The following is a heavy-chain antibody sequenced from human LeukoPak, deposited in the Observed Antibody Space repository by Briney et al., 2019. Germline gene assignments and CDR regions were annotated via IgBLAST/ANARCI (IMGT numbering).Heavy chain of an antibody. CDR2: ISDSGGST. Sequence: PGGSLRLSCAVSGTTLSNYGMSWVRQAPGKGLEWVAGISDSGGSTSYADSVKGRFTISRDNPKNTLYLQMNSLRAEDTAVYFCAKRGVVIRVILVGFHKAAYYFDSWGQGALVTVSS. J-gene: IGHJ4*02. V-gene: IGHV3-23*01. CDR3: AKRGVVIRVILVGFHKAAYYFDS. D-gene: IGHD3-22*01. CDR1: GTTLSNYG.